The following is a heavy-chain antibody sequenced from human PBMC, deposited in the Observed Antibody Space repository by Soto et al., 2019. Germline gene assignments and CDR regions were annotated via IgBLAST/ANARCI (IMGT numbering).Heavy chain of an antibody. Sequence: VGSLRLSCAASGFTFSSYEMNWVRQAPGKGLEWVSYISSSGSTIYYADSVKGRFTISRDNAKNSLYLQMNSLRAEDTAVYYCARDLFGVVPLFDYWGQGTLVTVSS. J-gene: IGHJ4*02. CDR3: ARDLFGVVPLFDY. V-gene: IGHV3-48*03. CDR2: ISSSGSTI. D-gene: IGHD3-3*01. CDR1: GFTFSSYE.